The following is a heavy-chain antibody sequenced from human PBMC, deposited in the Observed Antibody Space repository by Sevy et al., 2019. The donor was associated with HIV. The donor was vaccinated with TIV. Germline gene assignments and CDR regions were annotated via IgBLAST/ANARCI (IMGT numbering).Heavy chain of an antibody. Sequence: GGSLRLSCAASGFTFSSYGMHWVRQAPGKGLEWVAVISYDGSNKYYAYSVKGRFTISRDNSKNTLYLQMNSLRAEDTAVYYCANRDVNSGSADLYYYYGMDVWGQGTTVTVSS. V-gene: IGHV3-30*18. CDR1: GFTFSSYG. J-gene: IGHJ6*02. D-gene: IGHD1-26*01. CDR2: ISYDGSNK. CDR3: ANRDVNSGSADLYYYYGMDV.